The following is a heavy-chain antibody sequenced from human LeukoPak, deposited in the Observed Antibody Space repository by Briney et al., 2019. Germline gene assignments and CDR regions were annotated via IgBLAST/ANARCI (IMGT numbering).Heavy chain of an antibody. J-gene: IGHJ4*02. CDR3: AGGLLGCRGGSCYPTDY. V-gene: IGHV3-30*03. D-gene: IGHD2-15*01. CDR2: ISDDGVNK. Sequence: GGSLRLSCAASGFTFSTYGMHWVRQAPGKGLEWVAVISDDGVNKYYIDSVKGRFTISRDNSKNTLYLQMNNLRDEDTAVYYCAGGLLGCRGGSCYPTDYWGQGTLVTVSS. CDR1: GFTFSTYG.